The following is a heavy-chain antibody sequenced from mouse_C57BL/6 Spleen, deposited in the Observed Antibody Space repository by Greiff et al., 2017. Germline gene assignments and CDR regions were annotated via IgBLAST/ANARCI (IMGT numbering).Heavy chain of an antibody. V-gene: IGHV1-69*01. D-gene: IGHD1-1*01. J-gene: IGHJ4*01. CDR3: ARGRDYYGSSYNYYAMDY. CDR1: GYTFTSYW. CDR2: IDPSDSYT. Sequence: QVQLQQPGAELVMPGASVKLSCKASGYTFTSYWMHWVKQRPGQGLEWIGEIDPSDSYTNNNQKFKGKSTLTVDKSSSTAYMQLSSLTSEDSAVYYCARGRDYYGSSYNYYAMDYWGQGTSVTVSS.